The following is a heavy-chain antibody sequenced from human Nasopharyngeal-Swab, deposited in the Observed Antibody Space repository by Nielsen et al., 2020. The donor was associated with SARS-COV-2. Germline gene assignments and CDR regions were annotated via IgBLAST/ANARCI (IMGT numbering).Heavy chain of an antibody. CDR1: GFTFSTYA. Sequence: GEFLKISCAASGFTFSTYAISWVRQAPGKGLEWVSVISGSDYSTHYADSVKGRFTISRDNSKNTVSLQMNSLRAEDTAIYYCAKDRDSGDDSDDYYHYYGMDVWGQGTTVTVSS. J-gene: IGHJ6*02. V-gene: IGHV3-23*01. D-gene: IGHD5-12*01. CDR3: AKDRDSGDDSDDYYHYYGMDV. CDR2: ISGSDYST.